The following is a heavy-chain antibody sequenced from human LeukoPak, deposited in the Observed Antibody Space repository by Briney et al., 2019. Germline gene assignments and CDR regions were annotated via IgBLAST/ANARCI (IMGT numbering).Heavy chain of an antibody. CDR3: AKVMASRRSEPSFDY. D-gene: IGHD6-19*01. J-gene: IGHJ4*02. CDR1: GFTFSSYA. V-gene: IGHV3-23*01. CDR2: ISGSGGST. Sequence: TGGSLRLSCAASGFTFSSYAMSWVRQAPGKGLEWVSAISGSGGSTYYADSVKGRFTISRDNSKNTLYLQMNSLRAEDTAVYYCAKVMASRRSEPSFDYWGQGTLVTVSS.